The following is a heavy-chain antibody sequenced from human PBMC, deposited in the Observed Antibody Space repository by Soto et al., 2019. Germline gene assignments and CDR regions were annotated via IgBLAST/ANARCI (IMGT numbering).Heavy chain of an antibody. D-gene: IGHD4-17*01. Sequence: QVQLVQSGAEVKKPGSSVKVSCKASGGTFSSYTISWVRQAPGQGLEWMGRIIPILGIANYAQKFQGRVTITADKSTSTAYVELSSLRSEDTAVYYCASTLGITVTTVAYYYGMDVWGQGTTVTVSS. CDR1: GGTFSSYT. CDR2: IIPILGIA. J-gene: IGHJ6*02. V-gene: IGHV1-69*02. CDR3: ASTLGITVTTVAYYYGMDV.